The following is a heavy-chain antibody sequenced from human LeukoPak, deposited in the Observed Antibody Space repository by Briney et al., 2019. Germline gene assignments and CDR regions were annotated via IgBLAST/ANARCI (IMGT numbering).Heavy chain of an antibody. J-gene: IGHJ4*02. D-gene: IGHD4/OR15-4a*01. CDR1: GGSIRSYY. CDR3: ARLTMPTGPGDY. CDR2: IHYSGSA. Sequence: PSETLSLTCSVSGGSIRSYYWSWIRQPPGKGLEWIGYIHYSGSANYNPSIMSRVTISVDPSKNLLSLKLTSVTAADTGVYYCARLTMPTGPGDYWGQGTLVTVSS. V-gene: IGHV4-59*08.